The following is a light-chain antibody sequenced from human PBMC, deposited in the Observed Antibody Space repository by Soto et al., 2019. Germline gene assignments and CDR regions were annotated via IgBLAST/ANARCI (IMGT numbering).Light chain of an antibody. V-gene: IGKV3-20*01. CDR1: QSVSSSY. CDR2: GAS. CDR3: QQYGSSPLT. Sequence: EIVLTQSPGTLSLSPGERATLSCRASQSVSSSYLAWYQQKPVQAPRLLIYGASTRATGIPDRFSGSGSGTDFTFTISRLESEDFAVYFCQQYGSSPLTFGGGTKVEIK. J-gene: IGKJ4*01.